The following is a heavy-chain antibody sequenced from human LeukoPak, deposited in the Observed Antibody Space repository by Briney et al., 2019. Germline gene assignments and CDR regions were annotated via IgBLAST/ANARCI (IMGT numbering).Heavy chain of an antibody. D-gene: IGHD6-19*01. CDR1: GFTFSSYW. J-gene: IGHJ4*02. V-gene: IGHV3-11*01. CDR2: ISSSGSTI. Sequence: PGGSLRLSCAASGFTFSSYWMSWIRQAPGKGLEWVSYISSSGSTIYYADSVKGRFTISRDNAKNSLYLQMNSLRAEDTAVYYCARWSIAVARESFFDYWGQGTLVTVSS. CDR3: ARWSIAVARESFFDY.